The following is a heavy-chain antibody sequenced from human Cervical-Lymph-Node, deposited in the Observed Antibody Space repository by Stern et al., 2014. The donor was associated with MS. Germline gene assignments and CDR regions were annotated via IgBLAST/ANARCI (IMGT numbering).Heavy chain of an antibody. Sequence: QVQLQESGPGLVKPSETLSLTCTVSGGSLRSYYWNWIRQAPGKGLEWLVVMYYTGSVNYNPSLSSRVAMSVDTSKNQFSLTVSSVTAADTAVYYCAREGEYCSGSRCYPFLDYWGQGTLVTVSS. CDR3: AREGEYCSGSRCYPFLDY. J-gene: IGHJ4*02. CDR2: MYYTGSV. CDR1: GGSLRSYY. V-gene: IGHV4-59*01. D-gene: IGHD2-15*01.